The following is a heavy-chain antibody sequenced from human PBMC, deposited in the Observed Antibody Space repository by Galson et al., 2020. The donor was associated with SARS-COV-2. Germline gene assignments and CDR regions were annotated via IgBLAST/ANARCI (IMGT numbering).Heavy chain of an antibody. CDR3: AKDGGLWRYEFWSGYYPYCDY. CDR1: GFTFSRYA. CDR2: LSASGGST. Sequence: GGSLRLSCAASGFTFSRYAMSWVRQAPGKGLEWVSALSASGGSTYYADSVKGRFTISRHNSKNTLHLQMNSLRAEDTAVYYCAKDGGLWRYEFWSGYYPYCDYWCQGTLVTAPS. D-gene: IGHD3-3*01. V-gene: IGHV3-23*01. J-gene: IGHJ4*02.